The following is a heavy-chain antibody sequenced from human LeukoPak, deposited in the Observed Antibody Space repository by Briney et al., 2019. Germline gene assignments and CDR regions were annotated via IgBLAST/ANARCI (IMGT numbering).Heavy chain of an antibody. CDR3: ARESVYDFWSGYYRFRFDP. D-gene: IGHD3-3*01. V-gene: IGHV3-21*01. CDR2: ISSSSSYI. J-gene: IGHJ5*02. Sequence: GGSLRLSCAASGFTFSSYSMNWVRQAPGKGLEWVSSISSSSSYIYYADSVKGRFTVSRDNAKNSLYLQMNSLRAEDTAVYYCARESVYDFWSGYYRFRFDPWGQGTLVTVSS. CDR1: GFTFSSYS.